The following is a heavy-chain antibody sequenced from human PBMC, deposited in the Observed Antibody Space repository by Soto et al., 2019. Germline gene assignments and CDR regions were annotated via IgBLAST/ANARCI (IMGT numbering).Heavy chain of an antibody. CDR2: ISSSSSYI. Sequence: GGSLRLSCAASGFTFSSYSMNWVRQAPGKGLEWVSSISSSSSYIYYADSVKGRFTISRDNAKNSLYLQMNSLRAEDTAVYYCARAPDIVVVKADRNRHYYYGMDVWGQGTTVTVSS. D-gene: IGHD2-2*01. J-gene: IGHJ6*02. V-gene: IGHV3-21*01. CDR3: ARAPDIVVVKADRNRHYYYGMDV. CDR1: GFTFSSYS.